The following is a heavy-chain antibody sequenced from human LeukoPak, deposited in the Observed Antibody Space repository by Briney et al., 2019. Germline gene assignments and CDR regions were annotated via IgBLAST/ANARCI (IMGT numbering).Heavy chain of an antibody. V-gene: IGHV1-2*02. CDR3: ARSRYSSGEYYGMDV. Sequence: VASVKVSCKASGYTFTGYYMHWVRQAPGQGLEWMGWINPNSGGTNYAQKFQGRVTMTRDTSISTAYMELSRLRSDDTAVCYCARSRYSSGEYYGMDVWGQGTTVTVSS. CDR1: GYTFTGYY. J-gene: IGHJ6*02. CDR2: INPNSGGT. D-gene: IGHD6-19*01.